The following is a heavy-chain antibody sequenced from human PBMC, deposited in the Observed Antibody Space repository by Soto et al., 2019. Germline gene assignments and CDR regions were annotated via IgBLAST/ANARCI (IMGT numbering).Heavy chain of an antibody. CDR3: VREKANSITMVREFDY. CDR1: GGTFSSYT. CDR2: IIPILGIA. J-gene: IGHJ4*02. D-gene: IGHD3-10*01. Sequence: ASVKVSCKASGGTFSSYTISWVRQAPGQGLEWMGRIIPILGIANYAQKFQGRVTITADKSTSTAYMELSSLRSEDTAVYYCVREKANSITMVREFDYWGQGTLVTVSS. V-gene: IGHV1-69*04.